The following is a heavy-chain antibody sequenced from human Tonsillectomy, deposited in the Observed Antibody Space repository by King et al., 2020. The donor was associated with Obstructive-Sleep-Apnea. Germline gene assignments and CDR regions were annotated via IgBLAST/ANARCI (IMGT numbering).Heavy chain of an antibody. CDR1: GGSISSYY. J-gene: IGHJ4*02. V-gene: IGHV4-59*12. D-gene: IGHD1-26*01. CDR3: ARYYLQSAYFDY. Sequence: VQLQESGPGLVKPSETLSLTCTVSGGSISSYYWNWIRQPPGKGLEWIGYIYYSGSTNYNPSLKSRVTISLDTSKNQFSLKLNSVTAADTAVYFCARYYLQSAYFDYWGQGTLVTVSS. CDR2: IYYSGST.